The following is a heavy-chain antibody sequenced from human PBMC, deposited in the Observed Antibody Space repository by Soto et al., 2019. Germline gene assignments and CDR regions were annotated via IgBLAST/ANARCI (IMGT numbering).Heavy chain of an antibody. V-gene: IGHV3-33*01. CDR2: IWYDGSNK. CDR3: AREGIGDIVVVVAAGDYYYYGMDV. J-gene: IGHJ6*02. CDR1: GFTFSSYG. Sequence: GGSLRLSCAASGFTFSSYGMHWVRQAPGKGLEWVAVIWYDGSNKYYADSVKGRFTISRDNSKNTLYLQMNSLRAEDTAVYYCAREGIGDIVVVVAAGDYYYYGMDVWGQGTTVTVSS. D-gene: IGHD2-15*01.